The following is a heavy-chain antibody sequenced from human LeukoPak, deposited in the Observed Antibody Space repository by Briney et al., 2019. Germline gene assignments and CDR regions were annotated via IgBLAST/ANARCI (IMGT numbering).Heavy chain of an antibody. CDR1: GYTFTGYY. CDR2: INPNSGGT. V-gene: IGHV1-2*02. CDR3: ARELWDYGDYDGSYYYYYYMDV. J-gene: IGHJ6*03. Sequence: ASVKVSCKASGYTFTGYYMHWVRQAPGQGLEWMGWINPNSGGTNYAQKFQGRVTMTRDTSISTAFMELTRLRSDDTAVYYCARELWDYGDYDGSYYYYYYMDVWGKGTTVTVSS. D-gene: IGHD4-17*01.